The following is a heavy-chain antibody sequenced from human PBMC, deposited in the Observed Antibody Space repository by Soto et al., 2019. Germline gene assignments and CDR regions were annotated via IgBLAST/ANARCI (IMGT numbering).Heavy chain of an antibody. CDR3: ARAPNCGGDCY. Sequence: PGGSLRLSCAASGFSFSSYSMNWVPQAPGKGLEWVSYISSSGGSIYYADSVKGRFTISRDNAKNSLYLQMNSLRAEDTAVYYCARAPNCGGDCYWGPGTLVTVSS. J-gene: IGHJ4*02. CDR2: ISSSGGSI. CDR1: GFSFSSYS. V-gene: IGHV3-48*01. D-gene: IGHD2-21*01.